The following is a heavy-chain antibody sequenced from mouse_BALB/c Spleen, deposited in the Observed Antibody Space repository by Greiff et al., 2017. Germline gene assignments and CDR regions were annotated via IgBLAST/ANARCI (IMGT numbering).Heavy chain of an antibody. J-gene: IGHJ4*01. D-gene: IGHD1-2*01. CDR1: GYTFTSYT. V-gene: IGHV1-4*02. CDR2: INPSSGYT. CDR3: ATWGDGGGAMDY. Sequence: QVQLQQSAAELARPGASVKMSCKASGYTFTSYTMHWVKQRPGQGLEWIGYINPSSGYTEYNQKFKDKTTLTADKASSTTYMQLSSLTSEDSAVYYCATWGDGGGAMDYWGQGTSVTVSS.